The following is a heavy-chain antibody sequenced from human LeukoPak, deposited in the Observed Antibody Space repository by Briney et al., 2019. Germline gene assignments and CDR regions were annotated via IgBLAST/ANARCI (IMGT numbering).Heavy chain of an antibody. CDR2: IYYSGST. CDR1: GGSISSGGYY. Sequence: SETLSLTCTVSGGSISSGGYYWSWIRQHPGKGLEWIGYIYYSGSTYYNPSLKSRVTISVDTSKNQFSLKLSSVTAAGTAVYYCAGELPPPLLNYDSSGYYGAFDIWGQGTMVTVSS. J-gene: IGHJ3*02. CDR3: AGELPPPLLNYDSSGYYGAFDI. V-gene: IGHV4-31*03. D-gene: IGHD3-22*01.